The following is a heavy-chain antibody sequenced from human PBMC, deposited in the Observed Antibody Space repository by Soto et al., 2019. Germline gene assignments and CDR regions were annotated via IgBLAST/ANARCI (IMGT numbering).Heavy chain of an antibody. V-gene: IGHV3-30*04. J-gene: IGHJ6*02. CDR2: ISYNEKNK. CDR3: ARDYCSRTSCYGMDV. D-gene: IGHD2-2*01. CDR1: GFTFSTYA. Sequence: QVLLVESGGGVVQPGGSLRLSCAASGFTFSTYAMHWVRQAPGKGLQWVAVISYNEKNKYFADSVRGRFTISRDNSKNTLYLEMNSLRDEDTALYYCARDYCSRTSCYGMDVWGQGTTVTVSS.